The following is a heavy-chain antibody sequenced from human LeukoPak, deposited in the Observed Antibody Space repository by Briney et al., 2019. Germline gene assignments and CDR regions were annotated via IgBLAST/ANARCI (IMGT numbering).Heavy chain of an antibody. V-gene: IGHV1-8*01. CDR2: MNPNSGNT. D-gene: IGHD2-21*02. CDR1: GYTFTSYD. Sequence: ASVKVSCKASGYTFTSYDINWVRQATGQGLEWMGWMNPNSGNTGYAQKFQGRVTMTRNTSISTAYMELSSLRVEDTAVYYCTSWGDTTAEYFQRWGQGTLVTVSS. CDR3: TSWGDTTAEYFQR. J-gene: IGHJ1*01.